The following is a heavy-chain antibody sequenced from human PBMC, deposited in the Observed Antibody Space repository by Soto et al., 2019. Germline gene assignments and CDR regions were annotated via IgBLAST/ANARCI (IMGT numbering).Heavy chain of an antibody. V-gene: IGHV1-8*01. CDR2: MNPNSGNT. D-gene: IGHD5-12*01. CDR3: ATYPIRIVATIDVYYFDY. Sequence: GSVKVTLTASGYTLPRYDSNWVGQATGKRLEWMGWMNPNSGNTIYAQKFQGRVTMTEDTSTDTAYMELSSLRSEDTAVYYCATYPIRIVATIDVYYFDYWGQGTLVTVSS. J-gene: IGHJ4*02. CDR1: GYTLPRYD.